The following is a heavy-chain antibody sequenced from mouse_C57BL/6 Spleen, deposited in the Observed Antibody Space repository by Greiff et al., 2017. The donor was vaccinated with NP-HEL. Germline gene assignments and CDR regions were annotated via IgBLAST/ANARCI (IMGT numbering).Heavy chain of an antibody. J-gene: IGHJ2*01. V-gene: IGHV1-22*01. CDR1: GYTFTDYN. D-gene: IGHD2-5*01. CDR3: ARYYYSNYGDYLDY. Sequence: EVQLQQSGPELVKPGASVKMSCKASGYTFTDYNMHWVKQSHGKSLEWIGYINPNNGGTSSNQQFKGKATLTVNKSSSQAYMELSSLTSEDSAVYYCARYYYSNYGDYLDYWGQGTTLTVSS. CDR2: INPNNGGT.